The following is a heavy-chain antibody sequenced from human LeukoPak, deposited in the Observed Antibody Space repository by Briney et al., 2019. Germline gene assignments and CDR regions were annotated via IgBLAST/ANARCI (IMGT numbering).Heavy chain of an antibody. Sequence: GGSLRLSCAASGFTFSSYSMNWVRQAPGKGLEWVSSISSSSSYIYYADSVKGRFTISRDNAKNSLYLQLNSLRAEDTAVYYCARGSIAAFDYWGQGTLVTVSS. CDR3: ARGSIAAFDY. CDR2: ISSSSSYI. CDR1: GFTFSSYS. J-gene: IGHJ4*02. D-gene: IGHD6-6*01. V-gene: IGHV3-21*01.